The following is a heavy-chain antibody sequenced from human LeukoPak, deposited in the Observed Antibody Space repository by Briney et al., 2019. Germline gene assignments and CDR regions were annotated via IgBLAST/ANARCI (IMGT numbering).Heavy chain of an antibody. CDR3: ARDQNYYDSSGYYYPEYFQH. D-gene: IGHD3-22*01. Sequence: PGGSLRLSCAASGFTFSSYWMSWVRQAPGKGLEWVANIKQDGSEKYYVDSVKGRFTISRDNAKNSLYLQMNSLRAEDTAVYYCARDQNYYDSSGYYYPEYFQHWGQGTLVTVSS. V-gene: IGHV3-7*01. CDR2: IKQDGSEK. CDR1: GFTFSSYW. J-gene: IGHJ1*01.